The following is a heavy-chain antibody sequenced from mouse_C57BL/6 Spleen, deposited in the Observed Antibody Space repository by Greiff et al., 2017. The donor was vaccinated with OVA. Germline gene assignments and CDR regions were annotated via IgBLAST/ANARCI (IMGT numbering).Heavy chain of an antibody. CDR2: INPNYGTT. J-gene: IGHJ2*01. D-gene: IGHD1-1*01. V-gene: IGHV1-39*01. CDR3: ARDYYGSSPFDY. CDR1: GYSFTDYN. Sequence: VHVKQSGPELVKPGASVKISCKASGYSFTDYNMNWVKQSNGKSLEWIGVINPNYGTTSYNQKFKGKATVTVDQSSSTAYMQLNILTSEDSAVYYGARDYYGSSPFDYWGQGTTLTVSS.